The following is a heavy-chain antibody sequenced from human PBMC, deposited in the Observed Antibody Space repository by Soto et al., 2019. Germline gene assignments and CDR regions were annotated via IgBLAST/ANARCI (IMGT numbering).Heavy chain of an antibody. J-gene: IGHJ3*02. Sequence: GGSLRLSCAVSGFPFSSYWMHWVRQAPGKGLVWASHINSDGSTTNYADSVKSRFTISRDNAKKTLYLQMNNLRAEDTAVYYCVRGLLRFCGGDCWDALDIWGQGTLVTVSS. CDR1: GFPFSSYW. V-gene: IGHV3-74*01. D-gene: IGHD2-21*02. CDR3: VRGLLRFCGGDCWDALDI. CDR2: INSDGSTT.